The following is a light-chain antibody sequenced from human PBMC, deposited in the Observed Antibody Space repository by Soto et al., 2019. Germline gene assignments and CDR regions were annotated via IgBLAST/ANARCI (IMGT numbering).Light chain of an antibody. J-gene: IGKJ2*03. Sequence: DVVMTQSPLSLPVTLGQPASISCRSSQSLVHSDGHTCFNWFHQRPGQSPRRLIYKVSNRDSGVPDRFSGSGSATDFTLTISRVEAEDVGVYYCMHGTQWPPRYSFGQGTKLEI. CDR2: KVS. CDR3: MHGTQWPPRYS. V-gene: IGKV2-30*02. CDR1: QSLVHSDGHTC.